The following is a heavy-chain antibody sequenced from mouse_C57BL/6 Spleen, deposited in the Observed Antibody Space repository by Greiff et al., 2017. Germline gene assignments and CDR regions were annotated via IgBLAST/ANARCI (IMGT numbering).Heavy chain of an antibody. J-gene: IGHJ2*01. V-gene: IGHV1-39*01. Sequence: VQLKQSGPELVKPGASVKISCKASGYSFTDYNMNWVKQSNGKSLEWIGVINPNYGTTSYTQKFKGKATLTVDQSSSTAYLQLNSLSSEDSAVYCGSRRDGSSYYFDDWGQGTTLTVSS. CDR2: INPNYGTT. D-gene: IGHD1-1*01. CDR1: GYSFTDYN. CDR3: SRRDGSSYYFDD.